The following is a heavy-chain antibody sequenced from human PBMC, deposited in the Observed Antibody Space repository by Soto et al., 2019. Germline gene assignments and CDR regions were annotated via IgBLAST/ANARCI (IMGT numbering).Heavy chain of an antibody. Sequence: EVQLVESGGGLVQPGGSLKLSCAASGFIFSTCWMTWVRQAPGKGLEWVANIDQDGSEKYYVDSVKGRFTISRDNAKNSLYLQMNSPRAEDTAVYYCARDSINWYQDYWGQGTLVTVSS. CDR1: GFIFSTCW. CDR2: IDQDGSEK. V-gene: IGHV3-7*05. D-gene: IGHD6-13*01. CDR3: ARDSINWYQDY. J-gene: IGHJ4*02.